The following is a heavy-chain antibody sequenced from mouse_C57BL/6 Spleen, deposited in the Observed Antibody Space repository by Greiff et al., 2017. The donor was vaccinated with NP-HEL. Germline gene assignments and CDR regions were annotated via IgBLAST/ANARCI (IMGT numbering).Heavy chain of an antibody. Sequence: EVQVVESGPGLVKPSQSLSLTCSVTGYSITSGYYWNWIRQFPGNKLEWMGYISYDGSNNYNPSLKNRISITRYTSKNQFFLKLNSVTTEDTATYYCARDRDYGPYYAMDYWGQGTSVTVSS. CDR1: GYSITSGYY. V-gene: IGHV3-6*01. J-gene: IGHJ4*01. CDR2: ISYDGSN. CDR3: ARDRDYGPYYAMDY. D-gene: IGHD1-1*02.